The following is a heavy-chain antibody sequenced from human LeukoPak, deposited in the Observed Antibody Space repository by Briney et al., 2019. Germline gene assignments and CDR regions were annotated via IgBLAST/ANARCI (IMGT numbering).Heavy chain of an antibody. CDR2: ISGSGGST. CDR3: AKDSWEYYYDSSGSIRDAFDF. J-gene: IGHJ3*01. Sequence: GGSLRLSCAASGFTFSSYAMSWVRQAPGKGLEWVSAISGSGGSTYYADSVKGRFTISRDNSKNTLYLQMNSLRAEDTAVYYCAKDSWEYYYDSSGSIRDAFDFWGQGTMVTVFS. CDR1: GFTFSSYA. V-gene: IGHV3-23*01. D-gene: IGHD3-22*01.